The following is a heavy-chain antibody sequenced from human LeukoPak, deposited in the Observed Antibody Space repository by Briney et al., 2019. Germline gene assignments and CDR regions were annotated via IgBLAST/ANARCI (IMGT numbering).Heavy chain of an antibody. CDR2: ISGSGGST. CDR1: GFTFSIYA. V-gene: IGHV3-23*01. Sequence: PGGSLRLSCAVSGFTFSIYAMSWVRQAPGKGLEWVSAISGSGGSTYYADSVKGRFTISRDNSKNTLYLQMNSLRAEDTAVYYCAKGGDFWSEIDYWGQGTLVTVSS. CDR3: AKGGDFWSEIDY. J-gene: IGHJ4*02. D-gene: IGHD3-3*01.